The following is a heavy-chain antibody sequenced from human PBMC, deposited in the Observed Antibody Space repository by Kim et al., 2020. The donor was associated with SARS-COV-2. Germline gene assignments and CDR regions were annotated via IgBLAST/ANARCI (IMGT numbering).Heavy chain of an antibody. D-gene: IGHD6-6*01. V-gene: IGHV4-34*01. CDR1: GGSFSGYY. J-gene: IGHJ6*02. CDR2: INHSGST. CDR3: ARVSAPRLYGSSSVYYYYYYGMDV. Sequence: SETLSLTCAVYGGSFSGYYWSWIRQPPGKGLEWIGEINHSGSTNYNPSLKSRVTISVDTSKNQFSLKLSSVTAADTAVYYCARVSAPRLYGSSSVYYYYYYGMDVWGQGTTVTVSS.